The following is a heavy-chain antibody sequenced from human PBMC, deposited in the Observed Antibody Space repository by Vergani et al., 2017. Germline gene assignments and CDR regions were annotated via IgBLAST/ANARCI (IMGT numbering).Heavy chain of an antibody. Sequence: EVQLVESGGGLVKPGGSLRLSCAASGFTFSSYSMNWVRQAPGKGLEWVSSISSSSSYIYYADSVKGRFTISRDNAKNSLYLQMNSLRAEDTAVYYCARDQGPGDLDAFDIWGQGTMVTVSS. CDR1: GFTFSSYS. J-gene: IGHJ3*02. V-gene: IGHV3-21*01. CDR3: ARDQGPGDLDAFDI. D-gene: IGHD3-10*01. CDR2: ISSSSSYI.